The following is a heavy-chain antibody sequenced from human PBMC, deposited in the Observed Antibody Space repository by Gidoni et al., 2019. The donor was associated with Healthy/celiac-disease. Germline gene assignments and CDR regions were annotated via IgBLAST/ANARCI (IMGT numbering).Heavy chain of an antibody. CDR1: GGTFSSYT. CDR2: IIPILGIA. V-gene: IGHV1-69*02. CDR3: ASTTYYYGSGSPPGWFDP. D-gene: IGHD3-10*01. Sequence: QVQLVQSGAEVKQTGSSVKVSCTASGGTFSSYTISWVRQAPGQGLEWMGRIIPILGIANYAQKFQGRVTITADKSTSTAYMELSSLRSEDTAVYYCASTTYYYGSGSPPGWFDPWGQGTLVTVSS. J-gene: IGHJ5*02.